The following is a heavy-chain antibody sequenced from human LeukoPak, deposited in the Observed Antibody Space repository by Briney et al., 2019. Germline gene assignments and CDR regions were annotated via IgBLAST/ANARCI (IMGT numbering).Heavy chain of an antibody. V-gene: IGHV3-23*01. CDR3: AKRGYTYGGHFDY. CDR1: GFTFSSYA. CDR2: ISGNGGST. Sequence: PGGSLRLSCAASGFTFSSYAMSWVRQAPGKGLEWVSGISGNGGSTYYAASVKGRFTISRDNSKNTLYLQMNSLRAEDPAVYYCAKRGYTYGGHFDYWGQGALVTVSS. J-gene: IGHJ4*02. D-gene: IGHD5-18*01.